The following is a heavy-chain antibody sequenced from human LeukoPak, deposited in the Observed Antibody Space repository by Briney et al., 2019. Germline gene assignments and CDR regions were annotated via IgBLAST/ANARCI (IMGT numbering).Heavy chain of an antibody. CDR2: IKQDGSEK. CDR1: GFTFSSYW. D-gene: IGHD3-9*01. CDR3: ARGNHWFTNPPLDY. J-gene: IGHJ4*02. V-gene: IGHV3-7*01. Sequence: PGGSLRLSCAASGFTFSSYWMSWVRQAPGKGLEWVANIKQDGSEKYYVDSVKGRFTISRDNAKNSLYLQMNSLRAEDTAVYYCARGNHWFTNPPLDYWGQGTLVTVSS.